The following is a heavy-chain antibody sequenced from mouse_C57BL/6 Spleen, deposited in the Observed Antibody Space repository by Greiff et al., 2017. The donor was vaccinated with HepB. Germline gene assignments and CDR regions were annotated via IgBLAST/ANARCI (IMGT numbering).Heavy chain of an antibody. CDR2: INPGSGGT. Sequence: VQLQQSGAELVRPGTSVKVSCKASGYAFTNYLIEWVKQRPGQGLEWIGVINPGSGGTNYNEKFKGKATLTADKSSSTAYMQLSSLTSEDSAVYFCARKLPHYYAMDYWGQGTSVTVSS. CDR3: ARKLPHYYAMDY. V-gene: IGHV1-54*01. J-gene: IGHJ4*01. D-gene: IGHD1-1*01. CDR1: GYAFTNYL.